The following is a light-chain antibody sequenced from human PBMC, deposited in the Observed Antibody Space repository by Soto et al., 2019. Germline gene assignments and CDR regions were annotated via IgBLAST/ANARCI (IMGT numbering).Light chain of an antibody. CDR1: SSDVGGYNC. V-gene: IGLV2-14*01. Sequence: QSALTQPASVSGSPGQSITISCTGTSSDVGGYNCVSWYQQHPGKAPKLMIYDVSNRPSGVSNRFSGSKSGNTASLTISGLQAEDEAGYYCSSYTSSRYVFGTGTKVTVL. CDR3: SSYTSSRYV. J-gene: IGLJ1*01. CDR2: DVS.